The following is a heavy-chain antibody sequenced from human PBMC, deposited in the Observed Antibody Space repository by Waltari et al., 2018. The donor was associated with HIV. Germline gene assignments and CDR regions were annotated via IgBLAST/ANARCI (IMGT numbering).Heavy chain of an antibody. V-gene: IGHV4-34*01. D-gene: IGHD6-13*01. Sequence: QVQLQQWGAGLLKPSETLSLTCAVYGGSFSGYYWSWIRQPPGKGLEWIGEINHSGSTNYNPSLKSRVTISVDTSKNQFSLKLSSVTAADTAVYYCARGWGIAAAGTDIAVAGTGAYYCDYWGQGTLVTVSS. CDR1: GGSFSGYY. J-gene: IGHJ4*02. CDR2: INHSGST. CDR3: ARGWGIAAAGTDIAVAGTGAYYCDY.